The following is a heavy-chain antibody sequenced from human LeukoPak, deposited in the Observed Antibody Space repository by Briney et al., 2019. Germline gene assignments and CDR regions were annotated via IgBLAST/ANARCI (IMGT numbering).Heavy chain of an antibody. Sequence: GVPLRLSCAASGFTFSSYSMNWLPQAPGKGLEWVSSISSSSSYIYYADSVKGRFTISRENAKNSLYLQMNSLRAEDTAVYYCARDLPLDYWGQGTLVTVSS. J-gene: IGHJ4*02. V-gene: IGHV3-21*01. CDR2: ISSSSSYI. CDR1: GFTFSSYS. CDR3: ARDLPLDY.